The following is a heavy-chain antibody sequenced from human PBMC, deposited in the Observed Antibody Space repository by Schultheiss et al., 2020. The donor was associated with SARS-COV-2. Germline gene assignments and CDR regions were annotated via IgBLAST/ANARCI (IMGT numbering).Heavy chain of an antibody. D-gene: IGHD1-1*01. V-gene: IGHV1-18*01. CDR2: INPNSGGT. Sequence: ASVKVSCKASGYTFTSYAMNWVRQAPGQGLEWMGRINPNSGGTNYAQKLQGRVTMTTDTSTSTAYMELRSLRSDDTAVYYCATSSKLERDTDALDIWGQGTMVTVSS. CDR3: ATSSKLERDTDALDI. CDR1: GYTFTSYA. J-gene: IGHJ3*02.